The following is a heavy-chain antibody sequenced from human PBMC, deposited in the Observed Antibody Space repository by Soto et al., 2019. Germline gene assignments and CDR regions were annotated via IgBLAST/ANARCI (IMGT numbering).Heavy chain of an antibody. CDR3: ARARDGYNYRDWFDP. Sequence: QVQLEQSGAEVKKPGSSVKVSCKASGDTFRSYPITWVRQAPGQGLEWMGGIIPILDTANYAQKFQGRVTITADKSTSIAYMELSSLRSEDTAVYYCARARDGYNYRDWFDPWGQGTLVTVSS. J-gene: IGHJ5*02. CDR1: GDTFRSYP. CDR2: IIPILDTA. V-gene: IGHV1-69*06. D-gene: IGHD5-12*01.